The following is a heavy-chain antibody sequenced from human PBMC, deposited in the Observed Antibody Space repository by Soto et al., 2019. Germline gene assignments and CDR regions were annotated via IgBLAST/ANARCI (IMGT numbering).Heavy chain of an antibody. J-gene: IGHJ5*02. D-gene: IGHD3-3*01. Sequence: EVQLVESGGGLVQPGGSLKLSCEASGFTFSGSAMHWVRQASGKGLEWVGRIRSKDNSYATAYAASVKGRFTISRDDSKNTAYLQMNSLKTEDTAVYYCTDGAAWSFDPWGQGTLVTVSS. V-gene: IGHV3-73*01. CDR1: GFTFSGSA. CDR2: IRSKDNSYAT. CDR3: TDGAAWSFDP.